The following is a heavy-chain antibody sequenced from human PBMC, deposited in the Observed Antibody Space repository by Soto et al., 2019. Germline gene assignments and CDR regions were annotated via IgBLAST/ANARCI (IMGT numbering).Heavy chain of an antibody. Sequence: SETLSLTCAVYGGSFSGYYWSWIRQPPGKGLEWIGEINHSGSTNYNPSLKSRVTISVDTSKNQFSLKLSSVTAADTAVYYCARGGDIVVVPAANRLFDYWGQGTLVTVSS. CDR1: GGSFSGYY. J-gene: IGHJ4*02. D-gene: IGHD2-2*01. V-gene: IGHV4-34*01. CDR2: INHSGST. CDR3: ARGGDIVVVPAANRLFDY.